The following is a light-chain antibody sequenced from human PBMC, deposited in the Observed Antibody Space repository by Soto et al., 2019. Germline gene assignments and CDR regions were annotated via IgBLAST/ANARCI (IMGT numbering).Light chain of an antibody. CDR1: SSDVGGYNY. CDR2: EVS. V-gene: IGLV2-14*01. Sequence: QSALTQPASVSGSPGQSITISCTGTSSDVGGYNYVSWYQHHPGKAPKLMIYEVSNRPSGVSNRFSGSKSGNTASLTISGLQAEDEADYYCISYTSSSTYVFGTGTKLTVL. J-gene: IGLJ1*01. CDR3: ISYTSSSTYV.